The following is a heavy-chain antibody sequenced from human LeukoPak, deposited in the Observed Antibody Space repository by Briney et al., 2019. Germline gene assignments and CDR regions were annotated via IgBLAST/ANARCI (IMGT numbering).Heavy chain of an antibody. V-gene: IGHV1-69*05. CDR1: GGTFSSYA. CDR3: ARAGGAASDNWFDP. CDR2: IIPIFGTA. Sequence: ASVKVSCKASGGTFSSYAISWVRQAPGQGLEWMGGIIPIFGTANYAQKFQGRVTITTDESTSTAYMELSSLRSEDTAVYYCARAGGAASDNWFDPWGQGTLVTVSS. J-gene: IGHJ5*02. D-gene: IGHD6-13*01.